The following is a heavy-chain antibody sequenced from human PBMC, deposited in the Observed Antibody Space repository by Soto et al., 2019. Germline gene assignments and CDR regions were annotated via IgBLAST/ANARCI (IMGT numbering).Heavy chain of an antibody. CDR3: ASLAIGTIIRGAPDF. V-gene: IGHV3-11*01. CDR2: ISSDGSSI. CDR1: GFTFSDYY. Sequence: QVHLVESGGGLVKPGGSLRLSCAASGFTFSDYYMTWLRQAPGKGLEWVSYISSDGSSIYYADSVKGRFTISRDNAKNSLYQQMNSLRAEDTAMYYCASLAIGTIIRGAPDFWGQGTLVTVSS. J-gene: IGHJ4*02. D-gene: IGHD3-10*01.